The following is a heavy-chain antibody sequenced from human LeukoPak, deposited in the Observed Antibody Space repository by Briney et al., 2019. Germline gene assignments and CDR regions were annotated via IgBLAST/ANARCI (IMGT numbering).Heavy chain of an antibody. V-gene: IGHV5-51*01. CDR2: IYPGDSDT. CDR3: ASCSNRDYYYYGMDV. CDR1: GYSFTSYW. J-gene: IGHJ6*02. D-gene: IGHD2-15*01. Sequence: TGESLKISCKGSGYSFTSYWIGWVRQMPGKGLEWMGIIYPGDSDTRYSPSFQGQVTISADKSISTAYLQWSSLKASDTAMYYRASCSNRDYYYYGMDVWGQGTTVTVSS.